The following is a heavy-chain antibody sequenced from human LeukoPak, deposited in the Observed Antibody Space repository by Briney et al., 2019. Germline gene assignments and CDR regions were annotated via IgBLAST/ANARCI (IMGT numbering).Heavy chain of an antibody. Sequence: GESLKISCKGSGYTFTSYWIGRVRQMPGKGLEWMGIIYPGDSDTRYSPSFQGQVTISADKSITTAYLQWSSLKASDTAMYYCASHGDYDSAAPVHWGQGTLVTVSS. J-gene: IGHJ4*02. D-gene: IGHD3-22*01. V-gene: IGHV5-51*01. CDR2: IYPGDSDT. CDR3: ASHGDYDSAAPVH. CDR1: GYTFTSYW.